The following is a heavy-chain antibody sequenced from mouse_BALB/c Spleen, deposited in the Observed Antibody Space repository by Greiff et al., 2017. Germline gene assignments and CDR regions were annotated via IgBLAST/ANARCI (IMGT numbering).Heavy chain of an antibody. V-gene: IGHV1-7*01. J-gene: IGHJ4*01. D-gene: IGHD4-1*01. CDR1: GYTFTSYW. Sequence: VQLQQSGAELAKPGASVKMSCKASGYTFTSYWMHWVKQRPGQGLEWIGYINPSTGYTEYNQKFKDKATLTADKSSSTAYMQLSSLTSEDSAVYYCARSTGTLMDYWGQGTSVTVSS. CDR3: ARSTGTLMDY. CDR2: INPSTGYT.